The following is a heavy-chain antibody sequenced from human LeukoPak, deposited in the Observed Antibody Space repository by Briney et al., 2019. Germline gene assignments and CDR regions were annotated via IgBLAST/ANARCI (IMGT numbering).Heavy chain of an antibody. CDR2: IGHGGTDT. CDR1: GFTFSSHA. Sequence: PGESLKISCVASGFTFSSHAASWFRQAPGKGLEWVSTIGHGGTDTYYADSVRGRFTISKDSSKNTLQMNSLSAEDTAIYYCVKHSGGVYGNSDYWGQGVLVTVSS. D-gene: IGHD1-1*01. CDR3: VKHSGGVYGNSDY. J-gene: IGHJ4*02. V-gene: IGHV3-23*01.